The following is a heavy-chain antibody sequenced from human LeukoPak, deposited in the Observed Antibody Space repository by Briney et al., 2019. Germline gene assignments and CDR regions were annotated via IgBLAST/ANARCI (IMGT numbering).Heavy chain of an antibody. Sequence: VASVKVSCKASGYTFTSYYMHGVRQAPGQGLEWMGIINPSGGSTSYAQKFQGSVTMTRDMSTSTVYMELSSLSSEDTAVYYCARDGGWLQFPGIDYWGQGTLVTVSS. CDR1: GYTFTSYY. D-gene: IGHD5-24*01. CDR3: ARDGGWLQFPGIDY. CDR2: INPSGGST. J-gene: IGHJ4*02. V-gene: IGHV1-46*01.